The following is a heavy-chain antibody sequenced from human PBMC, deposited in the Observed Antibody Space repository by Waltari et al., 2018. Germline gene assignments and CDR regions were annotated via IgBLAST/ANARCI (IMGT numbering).Heavy chain of an antibody. J-gene: IGHJ6*02. Sequence: QVQLQESGPRLVTPSETLSLNCAVSGYSISSGYYWDWIRQPPGTGLEWMGTINHSGLTYYNPSLKSRVTISVDTSKNHFSLEMRSVTAADTAVYYCARGGGLLRGVSGYGYGMDVWGQGTTVTVSS. CDR2: INHSGLT. D-gene: IGHD3-10*01. CDR1: GYSISSGYY. CDR3: ARGGGLLRGVSGYGYGMDV. V-gene: IGHV4-38-2*01.